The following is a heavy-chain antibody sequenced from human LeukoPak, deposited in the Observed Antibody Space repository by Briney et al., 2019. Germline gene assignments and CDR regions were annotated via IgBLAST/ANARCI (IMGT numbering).Heavy chain of an antibody. V-gene: IGHV3-7*03. CDR2: INQDGSEK. CDR1: GFSFITYN. Sequence: GALRLSCAASGFSFITYNMNWVRQAPGKGLEWVANINQDGSEKYYVDSVKGRFTISRDNAKNSLYLQMNSLRAEDTALYYCAKDSYDSSGYFRNDYWGQGTLVTVSS. D-gene: IGHD3-22*01. J-gene: IGHJ4*02. CDR3: AKDSYDSSGYFRNDY.